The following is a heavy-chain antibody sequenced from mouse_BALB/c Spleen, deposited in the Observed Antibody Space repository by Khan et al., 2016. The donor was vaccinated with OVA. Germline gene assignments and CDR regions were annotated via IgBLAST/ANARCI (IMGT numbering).Heavy chain of an antibody. CDR2: IWAGGST. CDR1: GFSLTNYG. J-gene: IGHJ2*01. CDR3: ARKRESDYCDY. Sequence: QVQLKESGPGLVAPSQSLSITCTVSGFSLTNYGVHWVRQPPGKGLEWLGIIWAGGSTNYNSALMSSLSISKDNSRGQVFLKMNSLQTDDTAVYFCARKRESDYCDYWGQGTTLTVSS. V-gene: IGHV2-9*02.